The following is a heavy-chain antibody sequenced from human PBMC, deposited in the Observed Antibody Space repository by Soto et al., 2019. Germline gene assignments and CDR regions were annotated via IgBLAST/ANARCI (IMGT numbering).Heavy chain of an antibody. CDR2: IKSKTDGRTT. J-gene: IGHJ6*03. D-gene: IGHD2-15*01. Sequence: GGSLRLSCAASGFTFSNAWMSWVRQAPGKGLEWVGRIKSKTDGRTTDYAAPVKGRFTISRHNSKNTLYLQMNSLRAEDTAVYYCARDRVDSRCGGGSCYPDYYYYYMDVWGKGTTVTVSS. CDR3: ARDRVDSRCGGGSCYPDYYYYYMDV. CDR1: GFTFSNAW. V-gene: IGHV3-15*01.